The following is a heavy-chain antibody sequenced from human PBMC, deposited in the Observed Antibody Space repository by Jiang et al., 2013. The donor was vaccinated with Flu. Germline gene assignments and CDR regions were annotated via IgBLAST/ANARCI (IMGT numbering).Heavy chain of an antibody. CDR2: INYSGST. CDR1: GGSFSGYY. CDR3: AKVPNRYSSSPTGY. D-gene: IGHD6-13*01. V-gene: IGHV4-34*01. Sequence: LLKPSETLSLTCAVYGGSFSGYYWSWIRQPPGKGLEWIGEINYSGSTNYNPSLKSRVTISVDTSKNQFSLKLSSVTAADTAVYYCAKVPNRYSSSPTGYWGQGTLVTVSS. J-gene: IGHJ4*02.